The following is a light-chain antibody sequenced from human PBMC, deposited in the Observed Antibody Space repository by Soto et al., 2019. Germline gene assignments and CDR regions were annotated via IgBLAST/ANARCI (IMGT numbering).Light chain of an antibody. Sequence: DIQMTQSPSSLSAYVGDRVTITCRASQSISTYLNWYLQKPGKAPNLLIYTTSILECGVPSRFSGSGSGTDFTLTISSLEPEDFAVYYCHQRTNWPPETFGQGTRLEIK. CDR2: TTS. J-gene: IGKJ5*01. V-gene: IGKV1-39*01. CDR1: QSISTY. CDR3: HQRTNWPPET.